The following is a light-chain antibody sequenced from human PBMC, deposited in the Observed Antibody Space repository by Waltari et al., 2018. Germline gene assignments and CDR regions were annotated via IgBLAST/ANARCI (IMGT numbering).Light chain of an antibody. CDR2: GGS. Sequence: QSALTQPASVSGSPRQSITISCTGTGSDIGAFNYVSWYQQNPGKAPSPIIFGGSDGPSGISNRFSGSKSGNTASLTISGLQAEDEADYYCTSFTRAKTWVFGGGTKVTVL. CDR3: TSFTRAKTWV. V-gene: IGLV2-14*03. CDR1: GSDIGAFNY. J-gene: IGLJ3*02.